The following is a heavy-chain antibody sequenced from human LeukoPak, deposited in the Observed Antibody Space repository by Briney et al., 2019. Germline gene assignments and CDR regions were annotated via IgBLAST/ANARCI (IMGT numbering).Heavy chain of an antibody. Sequence: PGGSLRLSCAASGFTFSSYAMHWVRQAPGKGVEYVSAISSNGGSTYYANSVKGRFTISRDNSKKTLYLQMGSLRAEYMAVYYCARGRSLRFLEWLSGGYMDVWGKGTTVTVSS. CDR2: ISSNGGST. V-gene: IGHV3-64*01. J-gene: IGHJ6*03. CDR3: ARGRSLRFLEWLSGGYMDV. CDR1: GFTFSSYA. D-gene: IGHD3-3*01.